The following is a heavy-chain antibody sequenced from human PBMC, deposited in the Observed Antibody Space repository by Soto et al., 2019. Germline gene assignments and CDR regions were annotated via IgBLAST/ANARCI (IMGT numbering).Heavy chain of an antibody. Sequence: SVKVSCKASGFTFTSSAVQWVRQARGQRLEWIGWIVVGSGNTNYAQKFQERVTITRDMSTSTAYMELSSLRWEYTAVYYCAADKGLLWFGDPRGERYYYYYYGMDVWGQGTTVTVSS. CDR2: IVVGSGNT. J-gene: IGHJ6*02. V-gene: IGHV1-58*01. CDR1: GFTFTSSA. D-gene: IGHD3-10*01. CDR3: AADKGLLWFGDPRGERYYYYYYGMDV.